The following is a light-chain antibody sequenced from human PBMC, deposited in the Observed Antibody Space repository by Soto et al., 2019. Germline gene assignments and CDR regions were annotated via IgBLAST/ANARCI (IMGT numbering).Light chain of an antibody. CDR3: QHLSSYSASM. Sequence: DIQMTQSPSILAASVEDRVTITCRASQTISTCLAWYQQKPGKAPELLIYDASSLKSGVPSRFSGSGSGTDFILLINSLQPDDHATYYCQHLSSYSASMFGRGTKVEIK. J-gene: IGKJ1*01. CDR1: QTISTC. CDR2: DAS. V-gene: IGKV1-5*01.